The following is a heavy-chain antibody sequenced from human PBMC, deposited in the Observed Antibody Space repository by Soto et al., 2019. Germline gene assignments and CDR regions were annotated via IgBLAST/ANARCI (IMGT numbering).Heavy chain of an antibody. V-gene: IGHV1-2*02. J-gene: IGHJ5*02. CDR2: IIPDSGAT. CDR1: GYTFTGYY. D-gene: IGHD3-3*01. Sequence: ASVKVSCKASGYTFTGYYIHWVRQAPGQGLEWMGWIIPDSGATNYTQKFQGRVTMTSETSTNTAFLELSRLRSDDTAVYFCARGDPISIFGVINWIDTWGQGTLVTVSS. CDR3: ARGDPISIFGVINWIDT.